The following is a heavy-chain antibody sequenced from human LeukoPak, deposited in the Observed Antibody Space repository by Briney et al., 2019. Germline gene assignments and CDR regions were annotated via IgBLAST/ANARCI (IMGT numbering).Heavy chain of an antibody. CDR3: AKDREAYCGGDCYPAY. V-gene: IGHV3-30*02. Sequence: GGSLRLSCAASGFTFSSYVMHWVRQAPGKGLEWVAFIRYDGSYKYYADSVKGRFTISRDNSKNTLYLQMNSLRAEDTAMYYCAKDREAYCGGDCYPAYWGQGTPVTVSS. CDR2: IRYDGSYK. D-gene: IGHD2-21*02. J-gene: IGHJ4*02. CDR1: GFTFSSYV.